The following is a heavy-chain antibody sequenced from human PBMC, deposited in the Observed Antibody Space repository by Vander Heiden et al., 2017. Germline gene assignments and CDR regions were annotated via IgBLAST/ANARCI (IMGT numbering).Heavy chain of an antibody. V-gene: IGHV3-53*01. Sequence: EVQLVESGGGLIQPGGSLRLSCAASGFTVSSNYMSWVRQAPGKGLEWVSVIYSGGSTYYADSVKGRFTISRDNSKNTLYLQMNSLRAEDTAVYYCARDLGYGSGFFDIWGQGTMVTVSS. CDR3: ARDLGYGSGFFDI. J-gene: IGHJ3*02. CDR2: IYSGGST. D-gene: IGHD3-10*01. CDR1: GFTVSSNY.